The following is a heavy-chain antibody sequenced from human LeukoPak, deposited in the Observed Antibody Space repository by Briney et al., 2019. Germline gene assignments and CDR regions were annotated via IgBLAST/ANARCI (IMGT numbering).Heavy chain of an antibody. Sequence: GRSLRLSCAPSILPFTTYTMSCVSASPGKGLEWVSAISGSATGHITNYADSVKGRFTISRDNDKNTLYLQMNSLRVEDTAVYYCANHRSAFEFWGHGTLVTVSS. CDR2: ISGSATGHIT. J-gene: IGHJ5*01. CDR1: ILPFTTYT. CDR3: ANHRSAFEF. V-gene: IGHV3-23*01.